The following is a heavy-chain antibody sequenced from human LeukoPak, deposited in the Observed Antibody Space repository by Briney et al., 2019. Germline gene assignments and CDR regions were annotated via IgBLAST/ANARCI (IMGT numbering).Heavy chain of an antibody. V-gene: IGHV3-66*01. J-gene: IGHJ4*02. CDR3: ARDLYYDSSGYYYVY. Sequence: GGSLRLSCAASGFTVSSNYMSWVRQAPGKGLEWVSVIYSGGSTYYADSVKGRLTISRDNSKNTLYLQMNSLRAEDTAVYYCARDLYYDSSGYYYVYWGQGALVTVSS. CDR1: GFTVSSNY. D-gene: IGHD3-22*01. CDR2: IYSGGST.